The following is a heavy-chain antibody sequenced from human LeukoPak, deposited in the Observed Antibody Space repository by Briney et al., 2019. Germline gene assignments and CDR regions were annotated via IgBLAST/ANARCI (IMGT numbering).Heavy chain of an antibody. V-gene: IGHV4-59*02. CDR2: IYYSGST. Sequence: SETLSLTCTVSGGSVTSFYWSWIRQPPGKGLEWIGYIYYSGSTNYNPSLKSRVTISVDTSKNQFSLKLSSVTAADTAVYYCARETTTVPSNWFDPWGQGTLVTVSS. CDR3: ARETTTVPSNWFDP. D-gene: IGHD4-11*01. CDR1: GGSVTSFY. J-gene: IGHJ5*02.